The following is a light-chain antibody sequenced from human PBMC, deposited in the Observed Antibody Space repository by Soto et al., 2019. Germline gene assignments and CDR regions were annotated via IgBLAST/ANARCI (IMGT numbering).Light chain of an antibody. J-gene: IGKJ4*01. V-gene: IGKV3-11*01. CDR1: QSVSSY. CDR3: KQRSNWPST. Sequence: EIVLTQSPATLSLSPGDRATLSCRASQSVSSYLAWYQQKPGQAPRLLIYDASNRATGIPARFSGSGSGTDFTLTITSLEPEDFAVYYCKQRSNWPSTFGGGTTVEIK. CDR2: DAS.